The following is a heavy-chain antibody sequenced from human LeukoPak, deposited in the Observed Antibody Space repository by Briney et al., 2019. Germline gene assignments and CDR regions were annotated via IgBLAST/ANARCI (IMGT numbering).Heavy chain of an antibody. CDR2: IIPIFGTA. Sequence: GASVKVSCKASGGTVSSYVISWVRQAPGQGLEWMGGIIPIFGTANYAQKFQGRVTITADESTSTAYMELSSLRSEDTAVYYCAKTHMYYYDSSGSFDYWGQGTLVTVSS. V-gene: IGHV1-69*13. CDR3: AKTHMYYYDSSGSFDY. CDR1: GGTVSSYV. D-gene: IGHD3-22*01. J-gene: IGHJ4*02.